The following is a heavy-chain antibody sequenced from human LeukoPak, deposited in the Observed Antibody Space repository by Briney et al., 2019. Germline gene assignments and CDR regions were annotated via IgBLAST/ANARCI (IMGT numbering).Heavy chain of an antibody. CDR3: ARPTVAGSRLGAFDI. J-gene: IGHJ3*02. D-gene: IGHD6-19*01. Sequence: GGSLRLSCAASGFTFSSYSMNWVRQAPGKGLEWVSSISSSSSYIYYADSVKGRFTISRDNAKNSLYLQMNSLRAEDTAVYYCARPTVAGSRLGAFDIWGQGTMVTVSS. CDR1: GFTFSSYS. V-gene: IGHV3-21*04. CDR2: ISSSSSYI.